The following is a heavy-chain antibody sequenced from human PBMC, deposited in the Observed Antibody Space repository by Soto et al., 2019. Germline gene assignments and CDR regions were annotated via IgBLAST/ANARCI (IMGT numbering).Heavy chain of an antibody. Sequence: EVQLVASGGGLVQPGGSLRLSCAASGFTLSVYWMNWVRQAPGKGLEWVANIKQDGSERNYVDSVKGRFTISRDNAKNSLYLQMNSLGADDTAVYYWLITTSACVICGQGTLVTGSS. V-gene: IGHV3-7*01. D-gene: IGHD1-20*01. J-gene: IGHJ3*02. CDR2: IKQDGSER. CDR1: GFTLSVYW. CDR3: LITTSACVI.